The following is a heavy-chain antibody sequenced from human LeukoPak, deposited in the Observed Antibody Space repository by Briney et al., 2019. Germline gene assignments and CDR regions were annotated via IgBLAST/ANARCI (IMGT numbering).Heavy chain of an antibody. D-gene: IGHD2-2*02. CDR1: GFTFSDYY. CDR2: INPTSGYT. J-gene: IGHJ6*02. CDR3: KGYCSSSSCYSDMDV. Sequence: PGGSLRLSCAASGFTFSDYYMSWIRQAPGKGLEWLSYINPTSGYTPYADSVRGRFTISRDNAKNSLYLQMNSLRAEDTALYYCKGYCSSSSCYSDMDVWGQGTTVTVSS. V-gene: IGHV3-11*03.